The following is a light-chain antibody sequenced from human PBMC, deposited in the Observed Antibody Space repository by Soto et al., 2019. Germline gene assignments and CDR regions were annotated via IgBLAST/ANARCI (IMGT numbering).Light chain of an antibody. Sequence: DIRMSQSPATVSASVRDSVTITCRASQSITTWLAWYQQKPGKAPKLLIYKASTLKSGVPSRFSGSGSGTEFTLTISSLQPDDFATYYCQHYNSYSEAFGQGTNVDIK. V-gene: IGKV1-5*03. CDR2: KAS. CDR1: QSITTW. CDR3: QHYNSYSEA. J-gene: IGKJ1*01.